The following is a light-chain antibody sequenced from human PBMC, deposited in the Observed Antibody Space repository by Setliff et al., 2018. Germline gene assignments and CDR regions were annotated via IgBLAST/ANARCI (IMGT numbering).Light chain of an antibody. Sequence: QSVLTQPRSVSGSPGQSVTISCTGTSSDVGAYNYVSWYQHHPGKVPKLMVYDVTKRPSGVPDRFSGSKSGNTASLTISGPQAEDEADYYCCSFAGTYYVFGSGTKVTVL. CDR2: DVT. CDR3: CSFAGTYYV. CDR1: SSDVGAYNY. V-gene: IGLV2-11*01. J-gene: IGLJ1*01.